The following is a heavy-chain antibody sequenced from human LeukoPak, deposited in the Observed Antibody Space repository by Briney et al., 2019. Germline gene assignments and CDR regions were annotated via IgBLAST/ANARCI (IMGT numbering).Heavy chain of an antibody. J-gene: IGHJ4*02. CDR3: VRDRTKYCSSTSCPLDY. CDR1: GYSFTVYY. D-gene: IGHD2-2*01. V-gene: IGHV1-2*02. Sequence: ASVKVSFKASGYSFTVYYMHWVRQAPGQGLEWMGWINPYSGGTNYAQKFQGRVTMTRDTSISTAYMELSRLRSDDTAVYYCVRDRTKYCSSTSCPLDYWGQGTLVTVSS. CDR2: INPYSGGT.